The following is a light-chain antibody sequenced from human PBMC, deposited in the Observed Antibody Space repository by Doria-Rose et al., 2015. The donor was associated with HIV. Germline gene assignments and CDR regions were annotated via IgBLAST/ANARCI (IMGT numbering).Light chain of an antibody. CDR2: GAS. Sequence: ASHDISNSLAWYPQIPLKAPNLLVYGASRLETGVPSSFSGSGSGTDYTLTISSLQPEDFATYYGQQYYTTPMYTGGPVNKLE. V-gene: IGKV1-NL1*01. CDR1: HDISNS. J-gene: IGKJ2*01. CDR3: QQYYTTPMYT.